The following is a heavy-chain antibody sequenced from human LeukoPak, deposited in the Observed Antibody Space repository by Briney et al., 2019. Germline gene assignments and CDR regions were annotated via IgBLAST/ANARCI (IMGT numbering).Heavy chain of an antibody. J-gene: IGHJ6*03. CDR3: ARDAPKLLSLPNWNYVAVGSVPDCYYYMDV. D-gene: IGHD1-7*01. CDR2: ISAYNGNT. CDR1: GYTFTSYG. V-gene: IGHV1-18*01. Sequence: ASVKVSCKASGYTFTSYGISWVRQAPGQGLEWMGWISAYNGNTNYAQKLQGRVTMTTDTSTSTAYMELRSLRSDDTAVYYCARDAPKLLSLPNWNYVAVGSVPDCYYYMDVWGKGTTVTVSS.